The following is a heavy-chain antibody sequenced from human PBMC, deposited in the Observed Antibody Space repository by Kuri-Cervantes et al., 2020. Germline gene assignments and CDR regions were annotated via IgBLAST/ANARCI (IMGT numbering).Heavy chain of an antibody. D-gene: IGHD6-19*01. CDR2: ISSSSSYI. Sequence: GGSLRLSCAASGFTFSNYWMNWVRQAPGKGLEWVSSISSSSSYIYYADSVKGRFTISRDNAENSLYLQMNSLRAEDTAVYYCARDSKVIAVATEFDYWGQGTLVTVSS. CDR1: GFTFSNYW. CDR3: ARDSKVIAVATEFDY. V-gene: IGHV3-21*01. J-gene: IGHJ4*02.